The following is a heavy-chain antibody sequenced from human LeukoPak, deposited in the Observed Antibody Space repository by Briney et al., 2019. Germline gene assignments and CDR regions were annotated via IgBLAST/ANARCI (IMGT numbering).Heavy chain of an antibody. CDR3: TKDVGNHVTDC. J-gene: IGHJ4*02. CDR2: IDYSGKT. CDR1: GASISDTGYF. V-gene: IGHV4-39*07. D-gene: IGHD1-14*01. Sequence: PSETLSLTCTVSGASISDTGYFCGWIRQPPGKGLEWVGSIDYSGKTYYNPAFKSRVTVSADTSKNQFSLKVNPVTAADTAVYYCTKDVGNHVTDCWGQGTLVTVSS.